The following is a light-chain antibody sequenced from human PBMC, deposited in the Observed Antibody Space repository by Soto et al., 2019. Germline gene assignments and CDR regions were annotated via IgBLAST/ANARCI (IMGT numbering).Light chain of an antibody. V-gene: IGKV3-20*01. Sequence: IVLTQSPGTLSLSPGERATLSCRASQTVSSNYLAWYQQKPGQAPRLLIYAASTRATGIPDRFSGSGSGTDFTLTISRLQPEDFAVYYCQQYGRAPLTFGGATKVEIK. J-gene: IGKJ4*01. CDR1: QTVSSNY. CDR2: AAS. CDR3: QQYGRAPLT.